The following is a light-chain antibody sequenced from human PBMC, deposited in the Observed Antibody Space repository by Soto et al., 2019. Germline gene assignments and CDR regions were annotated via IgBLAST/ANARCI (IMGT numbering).Light chain of an antibody. Sequence: EIVLTQSPGTLSLSPGERATLSCRASQSVSSNFLAWYQQTRVQAPRLLIYGASSRATGIPDRFSGSGSGTDFTLTISRLEPEDFAVYYCQQYGSSPYTFGQGTKLELK. CDR3: QQYGSSPYT. J-gene: IGKJ2*01. CDR1: QSVSSNF. V-gene: IGKV3-20*01. CDR2: GAS.